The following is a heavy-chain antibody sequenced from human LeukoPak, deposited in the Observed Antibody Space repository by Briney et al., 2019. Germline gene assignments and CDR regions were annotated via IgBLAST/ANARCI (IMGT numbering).Heavy chain of an antibody. CDR1: TDSFNDYY. V-gene: IGHV4-59*01. CDR3: ARDGGLQSHFDY. D-gene: IGHD5-24*01. J-gene: IGHJ4*02. Sequence: PSETLSLRCSVFTDSFNDYYWNCVRQPPGNGLEWIGYIYYNGNSNYNPSLKSRVTISVDTSKNELSLKLTSVTAADTAIYFCARDGGLQSHFDYWGQGTLVTVSS. CDR2: IYYNGNS.